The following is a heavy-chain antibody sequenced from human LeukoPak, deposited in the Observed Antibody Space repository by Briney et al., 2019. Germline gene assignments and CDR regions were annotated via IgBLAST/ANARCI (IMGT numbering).Heavy chain of an antibody. V-gene: IGHV1-2*02. CDR2: INPNSGGT. D-gene: IGHD3-9*01. Sequence: ASVKVSCKASGYTFTGYYMHWVRQAPGQGLEWMGWINPNSGGTNYAQKFQGRVTMTRDTSISTAYMELSRLRSDDRAVYYCARTHRITISQFDPWGQGTLVTVSS. CDR3: ARTHRITISQFDP. CDR1: GYTFTGYY. J-gene: IGHJ5*02.